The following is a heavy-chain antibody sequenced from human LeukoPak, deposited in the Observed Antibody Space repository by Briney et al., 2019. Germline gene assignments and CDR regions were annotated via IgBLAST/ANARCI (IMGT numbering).Heavy chain of an antibody. Sequence: PGGSLRLSCAASGFTFSNAWISWVRQAPGKGLEWVGRIKSKTDGGTTDYAAPVKGRFTISRDDSKNTLYLQMNSLRAEDTAVYYCAKGADYEPYYYYYYMDVWGKGTTVTVSS. CDR2: IKSKTDGGTT. CDR3: AKGADYEPYYYYYYMDV. D-gene: IGHD4-17*01. V-gene: IGHV3-15*01. CDR1: GFTFSNAW. J-gene: IGHJ6*03.